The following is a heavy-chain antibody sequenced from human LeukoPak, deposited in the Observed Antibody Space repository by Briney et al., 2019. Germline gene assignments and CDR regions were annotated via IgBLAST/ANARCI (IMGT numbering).Heavy chain of an antibody. D-gene: IGHD6-13*01. CDR1: GFDVKDSH. CDR2: IYADGKA. CDR3: ARRSSTLYEGC. J-gene: IGHJ4*02. Sequence: HPGGSLRLSCAVSGFDVKDSHMYWVRQGPRKGLEWVSIIYADGKAYYADSVKGRFTISRDTSENTLSLQISSLRAEDTAVYHCARRSSTLYEGCWGRGTLVTVSS. V-gene: IGHV3-53*01.